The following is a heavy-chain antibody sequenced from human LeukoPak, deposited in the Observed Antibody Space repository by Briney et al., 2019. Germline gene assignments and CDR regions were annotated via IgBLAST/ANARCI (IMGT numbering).Heavy chain of an antibody. CDR3: AKESVIAARPVDY. CDR1: GFTVSRNY. V-gene: IGHV3-53*01. CDR2: IYSGGNT. Sequence: GGSLRLSCAASGFTVSRNYMNWVRQAPGKGLEWVSGIYSGGNTYYADSVKGRFTISRDNSQNTLYLQMNSLRAEDTAVYYCAKESVIAARPVDYWGQGTLVTVSS. D-gene: IGHD6-6*01. J-gene: IGHJ4*02.